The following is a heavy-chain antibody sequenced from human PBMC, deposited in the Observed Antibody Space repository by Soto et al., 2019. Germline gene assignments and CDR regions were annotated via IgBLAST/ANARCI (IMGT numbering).Heavy chain of an antibody. D-gene: IGHD6-13*01. CDR3: ASGGKQQLVRSQYFDL. CDR2: ITHSGST. Sequence: QVQLQQWGAGLLKPSETLSLTCAVYGGSFSGYYWSWIRQPPGKGLEWIGEITHSGSTNYNPSLKSRVTISVDTSKSQLSLKLTSVTAADTAVYYCASGGKQQLVRSQYFDLWGRGTLVTVSS. CDR1: GGSFSGYY. J-gene: IGHJ2*01. V-gene: IGHV4-34*02.